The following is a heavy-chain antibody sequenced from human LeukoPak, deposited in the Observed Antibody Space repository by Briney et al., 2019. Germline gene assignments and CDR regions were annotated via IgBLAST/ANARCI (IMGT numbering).Heavy chain of an antibody. CDR1: GGSVSSGDYY. CDR3: ARDRYFIGFDY. V-gene: IGHV4-30-4*01. D-gene: IGHD3-9*01. CDR2: IYYSGST. J-gene: IGHJ4*02. Sequence: PSETLSLTCSVSGGSVSSGDYYWSWIRQPPGKGLEWIGYIYYSGSTYYNPSLKSRVSLSVDTSKNQFSLKLTSVTAADTAVYYCARDRYFIGFDYWGQGTLVTISS.